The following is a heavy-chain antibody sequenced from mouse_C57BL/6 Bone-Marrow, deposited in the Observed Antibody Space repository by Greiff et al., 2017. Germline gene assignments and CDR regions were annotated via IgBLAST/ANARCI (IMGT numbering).Heavy chain of an antibody. Sequence: QVQLKQPGAELVKPGASVKLSCKASGYTFTSYWMHWVKQRPGQGLEWIGMIHPNSGSTNYNEKFKSKATLTVDKSSSTAYMQLSSLTSEDSAVYYCALYGSSYWYFDVWGTGTTVTVSS. D-gene: IGHD1-1*01. V-gene: IGHV1-64*01. CDR1: GYTFTSYW. CDR3: ALYGSSYWYFDV. CDR2: IHPNSGST. J-gene: IGHJ1*03.